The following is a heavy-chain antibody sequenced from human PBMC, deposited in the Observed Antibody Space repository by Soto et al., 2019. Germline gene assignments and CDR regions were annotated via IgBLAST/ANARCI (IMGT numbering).Heavy chain of an antibody. CDR1: GYTFTSYA. D-gene: IGHD3-10*01. J-gene: IGHJ4*02. Sequence: ASVKVSCKASGYTFTSYAMHWVRQAPGQRLEWMGWINAGNGNTKYSQKFQGRVTITRDTSASTAYMELSSLRSEDTAVYYCARVSRYYYGSGSYGRDHDYWGQGTLVTVSS. V-gene: IGHV1-3*01. CDR3: ARVSRYYYGSGSYGRDHDY. CDR2: INAGNGNT.